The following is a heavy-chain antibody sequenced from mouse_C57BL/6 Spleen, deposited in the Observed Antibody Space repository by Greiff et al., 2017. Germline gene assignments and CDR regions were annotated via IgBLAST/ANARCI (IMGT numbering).Heavy chain of an antibody. J-gene: IGHJ3*01. D-gene: IGHD1-1*01. Sequence: VQLQQSGPELVKPGASVKICCKASGYTFTDYYMNWVKQSHGKSLEWIGDINPNNGGTSYNQKFKGKATLTVDKSSSTAYMELRSLTSEDSAVYYCARDMITTDSWFAYWGQGTLVTVSA. CDR2: INPNNGGT. CDR3: ARDMITTDSWFAY. CDR1: GYTFTDYY. V-gene: IGHV1-26*01.